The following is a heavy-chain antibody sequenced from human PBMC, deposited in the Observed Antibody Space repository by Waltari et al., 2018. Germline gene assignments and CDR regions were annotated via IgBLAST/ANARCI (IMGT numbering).Heavy chain of an antibody. J-gene: IGHJ4*02. CDR1: GYSISSGYY. CDR3: AREASEYSSGWYSTPYYFDY. V-gene: IGHV4-38-2*02. D-gene: IGHD6-19*01. Sequence: QVQLQESGPGLVKPSETLSLTCAVSGYSISSGYYWGWIRQPPGKGLEWIGSIYPSWSTYYNPSLKSRVTISVDTSKNQSSLKLSSVTAADTAVYYCAREASEYSSGWYSTPYYFDYWGQGTLVTVSS. CDR2: IYPSWST.